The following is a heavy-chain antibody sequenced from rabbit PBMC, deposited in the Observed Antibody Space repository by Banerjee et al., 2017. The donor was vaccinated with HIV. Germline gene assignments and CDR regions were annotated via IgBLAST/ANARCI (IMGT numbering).Heavy chain of an antibody. D-gene: IGHD6-1*01. V-gene: IGHV1S40*01. CDR3: ARGGDWGGDGYDL. Sequence: QSLEESGGDLVKPGASLTLTCTASGLDFSSSYWICWVRQAPGKGLECSACIYSGGGSTYYATWARGRFTISKTSSTTVTLQMTSLTVADTATYFCARGGDWGGDGYDLWGPGTLVTVS. CDR2: IYSGGGST. CDR1: GLDFSSSYW. J-gene: IGHJ4*01.